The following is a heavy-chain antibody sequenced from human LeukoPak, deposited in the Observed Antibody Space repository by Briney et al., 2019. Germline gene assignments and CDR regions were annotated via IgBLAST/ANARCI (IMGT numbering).Heavy chain of an antibody. CDR3: AKSPGSSGYYPLYLDY. Sequence: GGTLRLSCAASGFTFSSYAMHWVRQAPGKGLEWVAVISYDGSNKSTADSVKGRFIFSRDNSKSTLYLQMNSLRAEDTAVYYCAKSPGSSGYYPLYLDYWGQGTLVTVSS. V-gene: IGHV3-30*18. CDR1: GFTFSSYA. CDR2: ISYDGSNK. J-gene: IGHJ4*02. D-gene: IGHD3-22*01.